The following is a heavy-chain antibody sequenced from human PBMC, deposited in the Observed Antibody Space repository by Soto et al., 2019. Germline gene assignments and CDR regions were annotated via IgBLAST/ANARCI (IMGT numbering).Heavy chain of an antibody. CDR3: AKDHIAATGTNWFDP. V-gene: IGHV3-30*18. J-gene: IGHJ5*02. D-gene: IGHD6-13*01. CDR1: GFIFSNYG. Sequence: PGGSLRLSCAASGFIFSNYGMHWVRQAPGKGLEWVALISYDGSGKYYADSVRGRFTISRDNSKNTLYLQMNSLRAEDTAVYYCAKDHIAATGTNWFDPWGQGTLVTVSS. CDR2: ISYDGSGK.